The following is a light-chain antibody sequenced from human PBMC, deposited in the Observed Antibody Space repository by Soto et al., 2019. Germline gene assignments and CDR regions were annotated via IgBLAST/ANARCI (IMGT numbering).Light chain of an antibody. CDR1: TSNIGTFY. CDR3: VAWDDNLNAYV. Sequence: QSVLTQPPSTSSTPGQTVTISCSGSTSNIGTFYVYWYQHLPGTAPKLLIYIGDQRASGVSDRFSASKSGTSASLAISGLRSDDEADYYCVAWDDNLNAYVFGSGTKVTVL. CDR2: IGD. V-gene: IGLV1-47*02. J-gene: IGLJ1*01.